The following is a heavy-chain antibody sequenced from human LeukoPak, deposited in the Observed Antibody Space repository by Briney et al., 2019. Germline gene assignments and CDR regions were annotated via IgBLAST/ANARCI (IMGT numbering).Heavy chain of an antibody. D-gene: IGHD3-10*01. CDR1: GFTFSSYW. CDR2: IKQDGSEK. J-gene: IGHJ4*02. Sequence: GGSLRLSCAASGFTFSSYWMSWVRQAQGKGVEGVANIKQDGSEKYYVDSVTGRFTISRDNAKNSLYLQMNSLRAEDTAVYYCARDSRGAFDYWGQGTLVTVSS. V-gene: IGHV3-7*01. CDR3: ARDSRGAFDY.